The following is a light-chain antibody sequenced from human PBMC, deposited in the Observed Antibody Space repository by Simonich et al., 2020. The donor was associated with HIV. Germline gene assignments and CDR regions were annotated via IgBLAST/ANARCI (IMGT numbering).Light chain of an antibody. Sequence: SYELTQPSSWSVSPGQTARITCSGDVLAKKYARWFQQKPGQGPVLEIYKDSERPSGIPARFSGSSSGTTVTLTISGAQVEDEADYYCYSAADNNVVFGGGTKLTVL. CDR3: YSAADNNVV. CDR2: KDS. CDR1: VLAKKY. J-gene: IGLJ2*01. V-gene: IGLV3-27*01.